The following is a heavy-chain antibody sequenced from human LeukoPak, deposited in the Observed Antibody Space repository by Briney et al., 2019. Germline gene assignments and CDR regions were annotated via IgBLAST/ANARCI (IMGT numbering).Heavy chain of an antibody. CDR2: IYYSGST. J-gene: IGHJ5*02. V-gene: IGHV4-59*01. D-gene: IGHD6-19*01. Sequence: SETLSLTCTVSGGSISSYYWSWIRQPPGKGLEWIGYIYYSGSTNYNPSLKSRVTISVDTSKNQFSLKLSSATAADTAVYYCARAGYSSGWYNWFDPWGQGTLVTVSS. CDR3: ARAGYSSGWYNWFDP. CDR1: GGSISSYY.